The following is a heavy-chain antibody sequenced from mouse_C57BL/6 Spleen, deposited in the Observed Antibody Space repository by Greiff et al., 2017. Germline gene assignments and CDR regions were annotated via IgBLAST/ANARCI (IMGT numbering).Heavy chain of an antibody. D-gene: IGHD1-1*01. CDR2: IRSKSSNYAT. Sequence: EVQRVESGGGLVQPKGSLKLSCAASGFTFNTYAMHWVRQAPGKGLEWVARIRSKSSNYATYYADSVKDRFTISRDDSQSMLYLQMNNLKTEDTAMYYCVRGGPITTVVDQAWFAYWGQGTLVTVSA. V-gene: IGHV10-3*01. CDR3: VRGGPITTVVDQAWFAY. J-gene: IGHJ3*01. CDR1: GFTFNTYA.